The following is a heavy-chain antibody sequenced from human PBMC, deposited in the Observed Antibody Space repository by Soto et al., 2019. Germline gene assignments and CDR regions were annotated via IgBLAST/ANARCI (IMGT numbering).Heavy chain of an antibody. CDR2: INSDGSST. Sequence: EVQLVESGGGLVQPGGSLRLSCAASGFTFSSYWMHWVRQAPGKGLVWVSRINSDGSSTSYADSVKGRFTISRDNAKKTLYLQMNSLRAEDTAVYYCARDYCSGGSCYYYYYMDVWGKGTTVTVSS. V-gene: IGHV3-74*01. CDR1: GFTFSSYW. CDR3: ARDYCSGGSCYYYYYMDV. J-gene: IGHJ6*03. D-gene: IGHD2-15*01.